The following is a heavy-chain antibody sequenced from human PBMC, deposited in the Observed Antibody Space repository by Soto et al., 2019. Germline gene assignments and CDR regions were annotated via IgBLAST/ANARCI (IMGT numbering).Heavy chain of an antibody. V-gene: IGHV3-20*03. CDR1: GVTFEDHF. D-gene: IGHD3-22*01. CDR2: INWNGGST. Sequence: AAAGVTFEDHFMRRVRQAQGKGLEWVSGINWNGGSTGYADSVKGRFTISRDNAKNSLYLQMNSLRAEDTALYYCARGHGTYYYDSSGYRDAFDIWGQGTMVTVSS. CDR3: ARGHGTYYYDSSGYRDAFDI. J-gene: IGHJ3*02.